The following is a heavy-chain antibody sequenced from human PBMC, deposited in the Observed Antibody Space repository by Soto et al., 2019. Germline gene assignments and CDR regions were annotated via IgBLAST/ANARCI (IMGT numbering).Heavy chain of an antibody. CDR1: GFTFNTYG. J-gene: IGHJ6*01. CDR2: IWYDGSIK. V-gene: IGHV3-33*01. D-gene: IGHD2-15*01. Sequence: GGSLRLSCAASGFTFNTYGMHWVRQAPGRGLEWVAVIWYDGSIKYYADSVKGRFTISRDNSKNTLYLRMSSLRAEDTAVYYCARIDCTGGSCRPYAYYDMDVWGQGTTVTVSS. CDR3: ARIDCTGGSCRPYAYYDMDV.